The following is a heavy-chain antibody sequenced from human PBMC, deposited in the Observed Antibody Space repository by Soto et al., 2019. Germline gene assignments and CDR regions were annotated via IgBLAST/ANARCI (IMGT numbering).Heavy chain of an antibody. CDR1: GGSFSGYY. V-gene: IGHV4-34*01. Sequence: SETLSLTCAVYGGSFSGYYWSWIRQSPGKGLEWLGEINHSGSTNYNPSLKSRVIISVDTSKNQFSLKLSSVTAADTAVYYCARDKRAVAPYYYYGMDVWGQGTTVS. J-gene: IGHJ6*02. D-gene: IGHD6-19*01. CDR3: ARDKRAVAPYYYYGMDV. CDR2: INHSGST.